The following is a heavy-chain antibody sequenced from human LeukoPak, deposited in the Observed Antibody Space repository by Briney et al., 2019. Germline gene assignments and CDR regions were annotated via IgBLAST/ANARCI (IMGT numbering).Heavy chain of an antibody. J-gene: IGHJ4*02. CDR2: INPNTGGT. Sequence: ASVKVSCKTSGYTFTGYYMHWVRQAPGQGLEWMGWINPNTGGTNYAQKFQGRVTMTSDTSISTAYMELSSLKSDDTAMYYCARATMIVLVFPPRLDFWGQGSLVAV. D-gene: IGHD3-22*01. CDR3: ARATMIVLVFPPRLDF. V-gene: IGHV1-2*02. CDR1: GYTFTGYY.